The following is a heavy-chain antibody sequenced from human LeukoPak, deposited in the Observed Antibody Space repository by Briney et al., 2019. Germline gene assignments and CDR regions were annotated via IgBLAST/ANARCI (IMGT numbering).Heavy chain of an antibody. CDR1: GFSFSSYW. J-gene: IGHJ4*02. Sequence: PGGSLRLSCAASGFSFSSYWISWVRQAPGKGLEWVANIKEDGSVKYYVDSVKGRFTISRDNAKNSLYLHMNSLRAGDTAVYYCARGFLGGSFPFDYWGQGTLVTVSS. CDR3: ARGFLGGSFPFDY. CDR2: IKEDGSVK. D-gene: IGHD2-15*01. V-gene: IGHV3-7*03.